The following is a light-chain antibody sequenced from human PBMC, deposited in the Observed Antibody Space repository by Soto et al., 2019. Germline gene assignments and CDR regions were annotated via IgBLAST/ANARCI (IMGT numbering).Light chain of an antibody. Sequence: EIVLTQSPATLSLSPGERATLSCRASQTVDSYLAWYQQKPGQAPRLLIHDISERATGIPARFSGSGSGTDFTLTISSLEPEDFAVYYGQQRRSWPRTFGQGTKVEIK. V-gene: IGKV3-11*01. CDR1: QTVDSY. CDR2: DIS. CDR3: QQRRSWPRT. J-gene: IGKJ1*01.